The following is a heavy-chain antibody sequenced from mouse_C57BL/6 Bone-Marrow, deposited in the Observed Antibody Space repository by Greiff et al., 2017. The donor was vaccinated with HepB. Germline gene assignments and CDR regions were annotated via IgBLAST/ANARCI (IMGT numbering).Heavy chain of an antibody. D-gene: IGHD1-1*01. CDR1: GFTFSSYA. CDR2: ISDGGSYT. V-gene: IGHV5-4*01. Sequence: EVQGVESGGGLVKPGGSLKLSCAASGFTFSSYAMSWVRQTPEKRLEWVATISDGGSYTYYPDNVKGRFTISRDNAKNNLYLQMSHLKSEDTAMYYCARVATVVPYFDYWGQGTTLTVSS. J-gene: IGHJ2*01. CDR3: ARVATVVPYFDY.